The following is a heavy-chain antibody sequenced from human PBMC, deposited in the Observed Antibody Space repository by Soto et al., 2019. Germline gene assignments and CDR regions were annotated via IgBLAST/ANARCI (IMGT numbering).Heavy chain of an antibody. Sequence: EVQLLESGGGLVQPGGSLRLSCVASGFTFNNYGMTLVRQAPGKGLEWVSGTTVSGGETYYADSVKGRFTISRDNSKSTLLLQMNSLRAEDTAVYYCGKGGTGDVGDHWGQGTLVTVSS. D-gene: IGHD1-26*01. CDR3: GKGGTGDVGDH. J-gene: IGHJ4*02. CDR1: GFTFNNYG. V-gene: IGHV3-23*01. CDR2: TTVSGGET.